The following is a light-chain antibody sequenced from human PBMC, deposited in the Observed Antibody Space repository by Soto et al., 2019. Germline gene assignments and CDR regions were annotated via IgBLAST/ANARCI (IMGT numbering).Light chain of an antibody. CDR2: EGS. CDR1: SSDVGGYIL. Sequence: QSALTQPASVSGSPGQSITISCTGTSSDVGGYILVSWYQQHPGKTPKLMIYEGSKRPSGVSNRFSGSKSGNTASLTISGLQAEDEADYYCCSYAGSSTLLFGGGTKVTVL. J-gene: IGLJ2*01. V-gene: IGLV2-23*01. CDR3: CSYAGSSTLL.